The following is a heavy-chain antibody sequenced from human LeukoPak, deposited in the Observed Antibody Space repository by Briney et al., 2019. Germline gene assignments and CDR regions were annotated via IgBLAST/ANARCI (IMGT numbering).Heavy chain of an antibody. V-gene: IGHV3-21*01. J-gene: IGHJ6*02. D-gene: IGHD2-2*01. CDR1: GFTFSTYS. CDR2: ISSSRTHI. Sequence: GGSLRLSCAASGFTFSTYSMSWVRQAPGEGLEWVSSISSSRTHIYYADSVKGRFTISRDNAKNSLYLQMNSLRAEDTAVYYCARVGEWGIIVVPAAILARGMDVWGQGTTVAVSS. CDR3: ARVGEWGIIVVPAAILARGMDV.